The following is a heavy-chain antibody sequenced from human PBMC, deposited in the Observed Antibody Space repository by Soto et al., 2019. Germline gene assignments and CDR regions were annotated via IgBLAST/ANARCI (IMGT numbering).Heavy chain of an antibody. J-gene: IGHJ4*02. CDR1: GVCLNRYD. CDR3: AKDLSYGSGSPKVFDY. D-gene: IGHD3-10*01. Sequence: AAYGVCLNRYDMCYVVQAPGKGLEWVSAISGSGGSTYYADSVKGRFTISRDNSKNTLYLQMNSLRAEDTAVYYCAKDLSYGSGSPKVFDYWGQGT. V-gene: IGHV3-23*01. CDR2: ISGSGGST.